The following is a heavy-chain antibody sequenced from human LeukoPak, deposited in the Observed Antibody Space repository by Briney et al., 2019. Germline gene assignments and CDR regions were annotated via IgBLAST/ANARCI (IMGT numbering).Heavy chain of an antibody. CDR2: ISSSSSYI. CDR3: ARYGEISYYFDY. D-gene: IGHD7-27*01. CDR1: GFTFSSYS. V-gene: IGHV3-21*01. Sequence: GGSLRLSCAASGFTFSSYSMNWVRQAPGKGLEWVSSISSSSSYIYYADSVRGRFTISRVNAKNSLYLQMNSLRAEDTAVYYCARYGEISYYFDYWGQGTLVTVSS. J-gene: IGHJ4*02.